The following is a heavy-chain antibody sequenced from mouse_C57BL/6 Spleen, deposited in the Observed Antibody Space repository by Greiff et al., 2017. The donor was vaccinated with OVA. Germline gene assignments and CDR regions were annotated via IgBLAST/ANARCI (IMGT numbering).Heavy chain of an antibody. Sequence: VQLQQSGAELVKPGASVKLSCTASGFNIKDYYMHWVKQRTEQGLEWIGRIDPEDGETKYAPKFQGKATITADTSSNTAYLQLSSLTSEDTAVYYCASPAYYSNRYYAMDYWGQGTSVTVSS. J-gene: IGHJ4*01. CDR3: ASPAYYSNRYYAMDY. CDR2: IDPEDGET. CDR1: GFNIKDYY. D-gene: IGHD2-5*01. V-gene: IGHV14-2*01.